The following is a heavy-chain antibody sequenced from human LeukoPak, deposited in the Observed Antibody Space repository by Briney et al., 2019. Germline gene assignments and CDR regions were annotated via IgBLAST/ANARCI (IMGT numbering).Heavy chain of an antibody. CDR3: ARTTEGGYTYDYFYYYYMDV. Sequence: SETLSLTCTVSGYSISSGYYWGWIRQPPGKGLEWIGNIYHSGSTFYNPSLKSRVTISVDTSKNQFSLKLSSVTAADTAVYYCARTTEGGYTYDYFYYYYMDVWGKGTTVTISS. D-gene: IGHD5-18*01. J-gene: IGHJ6*03. V-gene: IGHV4-38-2*02. CDR2: IYHSGST. CDR1: GYSISSGYY.